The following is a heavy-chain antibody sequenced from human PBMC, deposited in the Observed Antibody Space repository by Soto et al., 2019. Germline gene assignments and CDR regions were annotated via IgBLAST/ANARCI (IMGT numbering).Heavy chain of an antibody. Sequence: PSETLSLTCAVSGYSISSGYYWGWIRQPPGKGLEWIGRSYHSGSTYYNPSLKSRVTISVDTSKNQFSLKLSSVTAADTAVYYCARDSARTYYYYGMDVWGQGTTVTVSS. CDR1: GYSISSGYY. CDR3: ARDSARTYYYYGMDV. J-gene: IGHJ6*02. CDR2: SYHSGST. V-gene: IGHV4-38-2*02. D-gene: IGHD3-10*01.